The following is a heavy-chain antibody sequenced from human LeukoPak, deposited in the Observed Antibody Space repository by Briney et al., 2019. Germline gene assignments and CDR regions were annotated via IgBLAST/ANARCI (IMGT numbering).Heavy chain of an antibody. CDR2: INAGNGNT. Sequence: GASVKVSCKASGYTFTSYAMHWVRQAPGQRLEWMGWINAGNGNTKYSQKFQGRVTITRDTSASTAYMELSSLRSEDTAVYYCARDRYSGYDWGSLDYWGQGTLVTVSS. CDR3: ARDRYSGYDWGSLDY. V-gene: IGHV1-3*01. D-gene: IGHD5-12*01. CDR1: GYTFTSYA. J-gene: IGHJ4*02.